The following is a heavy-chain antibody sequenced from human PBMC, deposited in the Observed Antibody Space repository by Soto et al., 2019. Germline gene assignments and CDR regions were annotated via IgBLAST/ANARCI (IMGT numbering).Heavy chain of an antibody. CDR3: ARLGGGDYSFDY. D-gene: IGHD4-17*01. CDR2: IYYSGST. V-gene: IGHV4-39*01. Sequence: QLQLQESGPGLVKPSETLSLTCTVSGGSISSSSYYWGWIRQPPGKGLEWIGSIYYSGSTYYNPSLKSRVTISVDTSKNQFSLKLSSVTAADTAVYYCARLGGGDYSFDYWGQGTLVTVSS. CDR1: GGSISSSSYY. J-gene: IGHJ4*02.